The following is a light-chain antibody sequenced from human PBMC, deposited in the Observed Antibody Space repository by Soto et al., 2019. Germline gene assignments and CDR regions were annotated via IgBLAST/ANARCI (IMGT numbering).Light chain of an antibody. CDR2: EVN. CDR3: SSFTSSSTQV. Sequence: QSALTQPASVSGSPGQSITISCTGTSSDVGGYNYVSWYQQHPGKVPKLIIYEVNNRPSGVSNRFSGSKSANTASLTISGLQADDEADYYCSSFTSSSTQVFGGGTQLTVL. V-gene: IGLV2-14*01. J-gene: IGLJ7*01. CDR1: SSDVGGYNY.